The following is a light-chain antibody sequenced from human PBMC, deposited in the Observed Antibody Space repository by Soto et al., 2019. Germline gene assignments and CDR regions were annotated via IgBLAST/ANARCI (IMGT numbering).Light chain of an antibody. CDR1: SGSVSTSLY. CDR2: STN. V-gene: IGLV8-61*01. J-gene: IGLJ2*01. CDR3: VLYMGSYVV. Sequence: QTVVTQESSLSVSPGGTVTLTCGLSSGSVSTSLYPTWYQQTPSQAPRTLIYSTNTRSPGVPDRFFGSILGNKAALTITGAQADDESDYYCVLYMGSYVVFGGGTKLTVL.